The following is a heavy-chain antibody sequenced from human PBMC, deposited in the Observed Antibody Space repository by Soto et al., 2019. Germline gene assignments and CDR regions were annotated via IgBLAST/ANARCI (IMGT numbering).Heavy chain of an antibody. J-gene: IGHJ4*02. D-gene: IGHD1-26*01. CDR3: ARDRGELLFLFDY. V-gene: IGHV3-30-3*01. CDR2: ISYDGSNK. CDR1: GFTFSSYA. Sequence: GGSLRLSCAASGFTFSSYAMHWVRQAPGKGLEWVAVISYDGSNKYYADSVKGRFTISRDNSKNTLYLQMNSLRAEDTAVYYCARDRGELLFLFDYWGQGTLVPSPQ.